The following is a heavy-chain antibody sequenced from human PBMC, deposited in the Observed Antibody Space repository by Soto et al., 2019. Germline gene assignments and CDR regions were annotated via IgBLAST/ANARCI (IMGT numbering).Heavy chain of an antibody. J-gene: IGHJ3*02. CDR2: IYWNDDK. Sequence: QITLKESGPTLVKPTQTLTLTCTFSGFSLSTSGVGVGWIRQPPGKALEWLALIYWNDDKRYSPSLKSRLTITKDTSKNQVVLTMTNMDPVDTATYYCAHRSAVEMATIKGLAFDIWGQGTMVTVSS. CDR1: GFSLSTSGVG. V-gene: IGHV2-5*01. D-gene: IGHD5-12*01. CDR3: AHRSAVEMATIKGLAFDI.